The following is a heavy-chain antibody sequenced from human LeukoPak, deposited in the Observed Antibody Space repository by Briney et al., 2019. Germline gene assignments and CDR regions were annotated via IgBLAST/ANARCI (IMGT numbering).Heavy chain of an antibody. CDR2: IYYSGTT. J-gene: IGHJ6*03. V-gene: IGHV4-39*07. Sequence: PSETLSLTCTVSGGSITSSSYYWGWIRQPPGKGLEWIGNIYYSGTTYYNPSLKSPVTISVDTSMNQFSLKLSSVTAADTAVYYCARGMTRPTDYMDVWGKGTTVTVSS. D-gene: IGHD1-26*01. CDR3: ARGMTRPTDYMDV. CDR1: GGSITSSSYY.